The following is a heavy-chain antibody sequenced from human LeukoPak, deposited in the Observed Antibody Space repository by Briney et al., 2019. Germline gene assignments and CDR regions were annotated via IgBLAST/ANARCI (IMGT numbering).Heavy chain of an antibody. CDR3: VTEVSGSFPT. J-gene: IGHJ4*02. Sequence: GGSLRLSCAASGFTFSSYGMSWVRQAPGKGLEWVSSICGSGGITYYPDSVKVRFTISKDNSKNTLYLQMNSLKNEDTTVYYCVTEVSGSFPTWGQGTLVTVSS. CDR2: ICGSGGIT. CDR1: GFTFSSYG. D-gene: IGHD1-26*01. V-gene: IGHV3-23*01.